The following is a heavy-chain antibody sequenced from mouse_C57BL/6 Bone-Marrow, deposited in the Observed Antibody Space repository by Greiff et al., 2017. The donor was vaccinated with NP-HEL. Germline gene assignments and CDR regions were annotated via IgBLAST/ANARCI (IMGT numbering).Heavy chain of an antibody. D-gene: IGHD1-1*01. J-gene: IGHJ2*01. CDR3: ARNYGSFFYY. V-gene: IGHV1-61*01. Sequence: QVQLQQPGAELVRPGSSVKLSCKASGYTFTSYWMDWVKQRPGQGLEWIGNIYPSDSETHYNQKFKDKATLTVDKSSSTAYMQLSSLTSEDSAVYYCARNYGSFFYYWGQGTTLTVSS. CDR2: IYPSDSET. CDR1: GYTFTSYW.